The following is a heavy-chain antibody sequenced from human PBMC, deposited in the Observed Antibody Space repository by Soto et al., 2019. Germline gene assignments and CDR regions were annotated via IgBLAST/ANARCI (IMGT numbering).Heavy chain of an antibody. CDR2: INPSGGST. V-gene: IGHV1-46*01. CDR1: GYTFTSYY. J-gene: IGHJ5*02. CDR3: ARACTSSSGWANISWFDP. D-gene: IGHD6-19*01. Sequence: QVQLVQSGAEVKKPGASVKVSCKASGYTFTSYYMHWVRQAPGQGLEWMGIINPSGGSTSYAQKSQGSVTMTRDTPPSTVYMELSSLRSEDTAVYYCARACTSSSGWANISWFDPWGQGTLVTVSS.